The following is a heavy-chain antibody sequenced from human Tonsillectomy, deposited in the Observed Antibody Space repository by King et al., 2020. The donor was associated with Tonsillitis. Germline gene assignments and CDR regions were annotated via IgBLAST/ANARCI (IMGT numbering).Heavy chain of an antibody. Sequence: VQLVESGGGVVQPGRSLRLSCAASGFIFSSYAIHWVRQAPGKGLEWVAVISFDGSNKDYAASGKGRFTISRYNSKNTLYLQMNSLRAEDTAVYYCARRDGALDYYYYGMDVWGQGTTVTVSS. CDR1: GFIFSSYA. CDR2: ISFDGSNK. V-gene: IGHV3-30-3*01. CDR3: ARRDGALDYYYYGMDV. D-gene: IGHD4-17*01. J-gene: IGHJ6*02.